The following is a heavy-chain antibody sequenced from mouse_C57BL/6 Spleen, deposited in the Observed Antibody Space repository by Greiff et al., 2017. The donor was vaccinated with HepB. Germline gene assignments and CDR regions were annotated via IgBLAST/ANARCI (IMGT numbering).Heavy chain of an antibody. D-gene: IGHD1-1*02. V-gene: IGHV1-22*01. CDR3: ARLGRRGSYDWYFDV. CDR2: INPNNGGT. J-gene: IGHJ1*03. Sequence: EVKLVESGPELVKPGASVKMSCKASGYTFTDYNMHWVKQSHGKSLEWIGYINPNNGGTSYNQKFKGKATLTVNKSSSTAYMELRSLTSEDSAVYYCARLGRRGSYDWYFDVWGTGTTVTVSS. CDR1: GYTFTDYN.